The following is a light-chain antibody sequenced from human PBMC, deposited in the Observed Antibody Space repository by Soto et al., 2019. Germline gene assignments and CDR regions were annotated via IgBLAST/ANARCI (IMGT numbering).Light chain of an antibody. Sequence: EIVLTQSPDTLSLTPGGRATLSYRDSQSVTTRLAWYQQKPGQPPRLLISGASVRDSGVPVRISGSGSGTDFTLTISRLEPEDFALYYCQQYGGSPITFGLGRLLE. CDR2: GAS. J-gene: IGKJ5*01. CDR3: QQYGGSPIT. V-gene: IGKV3-20*01. CDR1: QSVTTR.